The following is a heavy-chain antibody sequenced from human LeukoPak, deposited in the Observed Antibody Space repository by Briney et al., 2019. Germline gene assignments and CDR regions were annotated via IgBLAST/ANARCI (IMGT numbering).Heavy chain of an antibody. D-gene: IGHD6-6*01. CDR2: MNANSGNT. CDR3: ARGGHSSSSPGDY. V-gene: IGHV1-8*01. J-gene: IGHJ4*02. Sequence: ASVTVSCKASGYTFTSYDINWVRQAPGQGLEWMGWMNANSGNTGYAQKFQGRVTITRNTSVTTAYMELSSLRSEDTAVYYCARGGHSSSSPGDYWGQGTLVTVSS. CDR1: GYTFTSYD.